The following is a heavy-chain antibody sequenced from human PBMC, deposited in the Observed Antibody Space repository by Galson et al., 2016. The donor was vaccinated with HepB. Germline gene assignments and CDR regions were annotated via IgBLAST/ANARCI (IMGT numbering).Heavy chain of an antibody. Sequence: SLRLSCAASGFTFSNAWMSWVRQAPGKGLEWVGRSKTKTDGGTTDYAATVKGIFTISRDYSKKTLYLHMNSLKTDDTALYYFTTEDSSGLWGHGTLVTVS. CDR1: GFTFSNAW. V-gene: IGHV3-15*01. CDR2: SKTKTDGGTT. CDR3: TTEDSSGL. D-gene: IGHD3-22*01. J-gene: IGHJ4*01.